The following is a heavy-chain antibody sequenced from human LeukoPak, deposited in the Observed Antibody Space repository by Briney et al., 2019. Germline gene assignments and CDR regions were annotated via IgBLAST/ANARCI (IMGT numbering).Heavy chain of an antibody. D-gene: IGHD6-13*01. J-gene: IGHJ4*02. CDR2: ISDSGDST. CDR1: GFTFSSYA. Sequence: GGSLRLSCAASGFTFSSYAMSWVRQAPGKGLEWVSAISDSGDSTYYADSMKGRFTISRDNSKNTLYLQTNSLRAEDTAVYYCAKGSSSKCSSSYFDYWGQGTLVTVSS. V-gene: IGHV3-23*01. CDR3: AKGSSSKCSSSYFDY.